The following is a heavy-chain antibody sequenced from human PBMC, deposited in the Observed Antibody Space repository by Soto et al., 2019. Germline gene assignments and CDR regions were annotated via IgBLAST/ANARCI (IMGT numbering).Heavy chain of an antibody. D-gene: IGHD3-9*01. CDR2: IYYSGST. CDR3: ARGDDILTGYAFDY. CDR1: GGSIGSYY. V-gene: IGHV4-59*01. J-gene: IGHJ4*02. Sequence: SETLTRTCTVSGGSIGSYYWSWIRQPPGKGLEWIGYIYYSGSTNYNPSLKSRVTISVDTSKNQFSLKLSSVTAADTAVYYCARGDDILTGYAFDYWGQGTLVTVSS.